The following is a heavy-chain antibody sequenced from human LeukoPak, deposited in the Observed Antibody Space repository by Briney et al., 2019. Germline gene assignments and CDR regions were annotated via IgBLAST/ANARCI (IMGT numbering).Heavy chain of an antibody. CDR1: GFTFSSYA. V-gene: IGHV3-23*01. CDR2: VSGSGGST. J-gene: IGHJ4*02. D-gene: IGHD6-19*01. Sequence: GGSLRLSCAASGFTFSSYAMSWVRQAPGKGLEWVSGVSGSGGSTYYADSVKGRFTISRDNSKNTLYLQMNSLRAEDTAVYYCAKARVGAVTGTDFDYWGQGTLVTVSS. CDR3: AKARVGAVTGTDFDY.